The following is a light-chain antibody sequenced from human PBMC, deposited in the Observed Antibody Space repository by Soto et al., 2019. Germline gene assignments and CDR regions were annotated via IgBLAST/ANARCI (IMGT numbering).Light chain of an antibody. Sequence: QSALTQPASVSGSPGQSITISCTGTSSDVGGYNFVSWYQHHPGKGPKLIIFDVTNRPSGVSNRFSGSKSGNTASLTISGLQAEDEADYYCSSYTPSSTPFVFGTGTKSPS. CDR3: SSYTPSSTPFV. CDR2: DVT. CDR1: SSDVGGYNF. V-gene: IGLV2-14*03. J-gene: IGLJ1*01.